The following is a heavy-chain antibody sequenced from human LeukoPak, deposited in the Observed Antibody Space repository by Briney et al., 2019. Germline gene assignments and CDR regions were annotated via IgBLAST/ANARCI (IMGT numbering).Heavy chain of an antibody. CDR3: ARGLDLTGFDY. Sequence: GGSLRLSCAASGFTFSSYSMNWVRQAPGKGLEWVSSISGGGGSIYHADSVKGRFIISRDNAKNSLYLQTNSLRADDTAVYYCARGLDLTGFDYWGQGTLVTVSS. CDR1: GFTFSSYS. D-gene: IGHD3-16*01. CDR2: ISGGGGSI. J-gene: IGHJ4*02. V-gene: IGHV3-21*01.